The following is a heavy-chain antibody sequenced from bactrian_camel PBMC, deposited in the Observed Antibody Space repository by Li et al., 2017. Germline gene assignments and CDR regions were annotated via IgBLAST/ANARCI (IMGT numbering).Heavy chain of an antibody. CDR1: GFTFSTYS. J-gene: IGHJ4*01. CDR3: ATDEWAGELGSWSMY. D-gene: IGHD6*01. CDR2: INEGGRV. Sequence: VQLVESGGGLVQPGGSLRLSCVVSGFTFSTYSMTWVRQAPGKGLEWVSSINEGGRVYYADSVNGRFTISRDNAQNTVYLQMNSLKSEDTALCYCATDEWAGELGSWSMYWGQGTQVTVS. V-gene: IGHV3S40*01.